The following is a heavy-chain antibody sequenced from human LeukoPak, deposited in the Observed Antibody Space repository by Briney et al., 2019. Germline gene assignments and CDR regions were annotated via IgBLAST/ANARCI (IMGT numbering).Heavy chain of an antibody. CDR1: GFTFSNYW. Sequence: AGGSLRLSCAGSGFTFSNYWMHWVRQAPGKGLVWVSHINTDGRSTTYADSVKGRFTISRDNSKNTLYLQMNSLRAEDTAVYYCATAVASSSGWYADYWGQGTLVTVSS. V-gene: IGHV3-74*01. D-gene: IGHD6-19*01. CDR3: ATAVASSSGWYADY. CDR2: INTDGRST. J-gene: IGHJ4*02.